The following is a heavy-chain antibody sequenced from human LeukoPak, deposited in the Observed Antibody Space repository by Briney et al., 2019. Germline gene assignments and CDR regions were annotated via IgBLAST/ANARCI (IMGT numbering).Heavy chain of an antibody. Sequence: HSETLSLTCTVSGASISGYYWSWIRQSPGKGLEWMGYISDSGSTNYNPSLQSRVTISVDTSKSQFSLNLSSVTAADTAVYYCARDATYGDYLDWYFDRWGRGTLVTVSS. V-gene: IGHV4-59*01. CDR1: GASISGYY. CDR3: ARDATYGDYLDWYFDR. D-gene: IGHD4-17*01. CDR2: ISDSGST. J-gene: IGHJ2*01.